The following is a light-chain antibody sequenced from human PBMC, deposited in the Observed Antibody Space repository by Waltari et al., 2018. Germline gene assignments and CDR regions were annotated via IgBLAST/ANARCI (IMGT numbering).Light chain of an antibody. V-gene: IGKV3-20*01. CDR1: QRVSSS. CDR2: GAS. J-gene: IGKJ1*01. CDR3: QHYMRLPAT. Sequence: VVLTHSPGILSLSRGERHTFSCRASQRVSSSLACSHKKPGQAPKLLIYGASPRATGIPDRFTGSGSGTDFLLTISSLEPEDFAIYFCQHYMRLPATFGQGTKVEIK.